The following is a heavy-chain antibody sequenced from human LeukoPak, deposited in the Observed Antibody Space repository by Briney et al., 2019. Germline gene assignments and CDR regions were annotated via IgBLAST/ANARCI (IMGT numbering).Heavy chain of an antibody. CDR2: ISYSGST. CDR1: GGSISSYY. V-gene: IGHV4-59*01. D-gene: IGHD3-22*01. Sequence: SETLSLTCTVSGGSISSYYWSWIRQPPGKGLEWIGDISYSGSTNYNPSLKSRVTISPDTSKNQFSLKLSSVTAADTAVYYCVRGEGYYDSSGYSYYFDYWGQGTLVTVSS. CDR3: VRGEGYYDSSGYSYYFDY. J-gene: IGHJ4*02.